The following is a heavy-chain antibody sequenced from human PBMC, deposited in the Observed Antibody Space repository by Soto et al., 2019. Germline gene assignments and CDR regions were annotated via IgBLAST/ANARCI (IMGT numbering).Heavy chain of an antibody. J-gene: IGHJ5*02. CDR3: ASCIAARPGWFDP. V-gene: IGHV1-69*13. Sequence: SVKVSCKASGGTFSSYAISWVRQAPGQGLEWMGGIIPIFGTANYAQKFQGRATITADESTSTAYMELSSLRSEDTAVYYCASCIAARPGWFDPWGQGTLVTVSS. D-gene: IGHD6-6*01. CDR2: IIPIFGTA. CDR1: GGTFSSYA.